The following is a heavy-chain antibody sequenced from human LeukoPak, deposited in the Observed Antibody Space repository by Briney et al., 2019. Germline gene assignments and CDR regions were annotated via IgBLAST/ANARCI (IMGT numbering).Heavy chain of an antibody. D-gene: IGHD1-26*01. CDR1: GYTFTSYG. V-gene: IGHV1-18*01. J-gene: IGHJ4*02. CDR2: ISAYNGNT. CDR3: ARDRGVGATLPYYFDY. Sequence: ASVKVSCKASGYTFTSYGISWVRQAPGQGLEWMGWISAYNGNTNYAQKLQGRVTMTTDTSTSTAYMELRSLRSDDTAVYYCARDRGVGATLPYYFDYWGREPWSPSPQ.